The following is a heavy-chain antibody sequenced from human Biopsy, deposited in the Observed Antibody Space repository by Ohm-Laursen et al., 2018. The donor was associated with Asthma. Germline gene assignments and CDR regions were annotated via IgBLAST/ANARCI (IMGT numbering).Heavy chain of an antibody. D-gene: IGHD4-23*01. J-gene: IGHJ3*02. Sequence: SSLRLSCTASGFSFSNFGMHWVRQAPGKGLEWVAVISFDGSNEDYADSVKGRFTISRDNSKNTLFLEMNSLRPEDTAVYYCARAYGGSFFSGFSDIWGQGTMVTVSS. CDR3: ARAYGGSFFSGFSDI. CDR1: GFSFSNFG. CDR2: ISFDGSNE. V-gene: IGHV3-30*03.